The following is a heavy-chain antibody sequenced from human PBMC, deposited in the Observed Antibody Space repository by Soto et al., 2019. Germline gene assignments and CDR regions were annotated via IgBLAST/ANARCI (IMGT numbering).Heavy chain of an antibody. CDR1: GFTINDYT. Sequence: PGGSLRLSCTASGFTINDYTLSWVRQAPGKGLEWVGFIRSKAYGGTTEYADSVRGRFTISRDNAKNSLYLQMSSLRADDTAVYYCARDPVGVDSTFFFDSWGQGTLVTVSS. V-gene: IGHV3-49*04. CDR3: ARDPVGVDSTFFFDS. CDR2: IRSKAYGGTT. J-gene: IGHJ4*02. D-gene: IGHD2-21*01.